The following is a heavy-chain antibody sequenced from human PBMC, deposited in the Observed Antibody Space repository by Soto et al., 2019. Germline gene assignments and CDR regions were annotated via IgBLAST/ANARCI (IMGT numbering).Heavy chain of an antibody. J-gene: IGHJ4*02. D-gene: IGHD3-10*01. CDR2: ISYDGSDK. V-gene: IGHV3-30*03. CDR1: GFPFTSYG. Sequence: QVQLVESGGGVVQPGRSLRLSCAASGFPFTSYGMHWVREGPDKGLARVAIISYDGSDKYYADSVKGRFTISRDNSKNTLYLHMNSLRPEDTALYYCVGGQYYFDYRGQGTLVIVSS. CDR3: VGGQYYFDY.